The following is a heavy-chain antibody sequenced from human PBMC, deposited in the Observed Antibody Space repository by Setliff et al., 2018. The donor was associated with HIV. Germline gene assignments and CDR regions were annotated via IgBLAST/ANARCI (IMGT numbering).Heavy chain of an antibody. CDR3: ARGLDYGSGSYYSDY. J-gene: IGHJ4*02. V-gene: IGHV4-34*01. Sequence: SETLSLTCAVYGGSFSGYYWSWIRQTPEKGLEWIGEINHRGSTNYNPSLKSRVTISVDTSKNQFSLNLNSVTAADTAVYYCARGLDYGSGSYYSDYWGQGTLGTVSS. CDR2: INHRGST. CDR1: GGSFSGYY. D-gene: IGHD3-10*01.